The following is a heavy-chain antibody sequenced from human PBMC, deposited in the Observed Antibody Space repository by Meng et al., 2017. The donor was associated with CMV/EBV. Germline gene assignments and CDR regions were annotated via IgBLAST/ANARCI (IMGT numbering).Heavy chain of an antibody. CDR3: ARGLSEIFGVVMLFDY. J-gene: IGHJ4*02. CDR2: INPSGGST. CDR1: GYTFTTYY. Sequence: SGYTFTTYYIHWVRQAPGQGLEWMGIINPSGGSTNYAQKFQGRVTMTRDTSTSTVYMELSSLRSEDTAVYYCARGLSEIFGVVMLFDYWGQGTLVTV. V-gene: IGHV1-46*01. D-gene: IGHD3-3*01.